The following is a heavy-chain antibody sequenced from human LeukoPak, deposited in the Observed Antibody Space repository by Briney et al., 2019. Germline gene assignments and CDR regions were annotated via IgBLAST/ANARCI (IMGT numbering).Heavy chain of an antibody. CDR1: GGTFSSYA. CDR2: IIPIFGTA. J-gene: IGHJ4*02. V-gene: IGHV1-69*06. D-gene: IGHD5-12*01. Sequence: SVKVSRKASGGTFSSYAISWVRQAPGQGLEWMGGIIPIFGTANYAQKFQGRVTITADKSTSTAYMELSSLRSEDTAVYYCARGHGYSGYDWDYWGQGTLVTVSS. CDR3: ARGHGYSGYDWDY.